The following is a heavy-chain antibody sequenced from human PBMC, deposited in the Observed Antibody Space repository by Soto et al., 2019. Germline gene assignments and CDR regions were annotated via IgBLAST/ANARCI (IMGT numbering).Heavy chain of an antibody. CDR3: ARDLAAYYDILTGYYYFDY. V-gene: IGHV1-2*02. CDR1: GYTFTGYY. Sequence: ASVKVSCKASGYTFTGYYMHWVRQAPGQGLEWMGWINPNSGGTNYAQKFQGRVTMTRDTSISTAYMELSRLRSDDTAVYYCARDLAAYYDILTGYYYFDYWGQGTLVTVSS. CDR2: INPNSGGT. D-gene: IGHD3-9*01. J-gene: IGHJ4*02.